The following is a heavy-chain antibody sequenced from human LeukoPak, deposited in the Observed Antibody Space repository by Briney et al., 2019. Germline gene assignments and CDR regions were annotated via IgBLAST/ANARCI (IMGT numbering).Heavy chain of an antibody. CDR1: GGSISSYY. D-gene: IGHD2-15*01. V-gene: IGHV4-59*08. CDR2: IYYSGST. CDR3: ARRDCSGGSCYFDY. Sequence: SETLSLTCTVSGGSISSYYWSWIRQPPGKGLEWIGYIYYSGSTNYNPSLKSRVTISVDTSKNQFSLKLSSVTAADTAVYYCARRDCSGGSCYFDYWGQGTLVTVSS. J-gene: IGHJ4*02.